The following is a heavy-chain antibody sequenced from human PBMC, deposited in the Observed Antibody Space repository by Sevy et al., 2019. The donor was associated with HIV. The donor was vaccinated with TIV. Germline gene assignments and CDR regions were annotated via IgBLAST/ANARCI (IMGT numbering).Heavy chain of an antibody. CDR2: ISSSSSYI. CDR3: ARKKTEGSGSREGFDY. V-gene: IGHV3-21*01. CDR1: GFTFSSYS. Sequence: GGSLRLSCAASGFTFSSYSMNWVRQAPGKGLEWVSSISSSSSYIYYADSVKGRFTISRDNAKNSLYLKMNSLRAEDTAVYYCARKKTEGSGSREGFDYWGQGTLVTVSS. J-gene: IGHJ4*02. D-gene: IGHD3-10*01.